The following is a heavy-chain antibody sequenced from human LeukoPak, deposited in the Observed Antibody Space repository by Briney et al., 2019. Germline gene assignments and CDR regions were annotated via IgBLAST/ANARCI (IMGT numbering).Heavy chain of an antibody. J-gene: IGHJ4*02. CDR2: IKQDGSEK. CDR1: GFTFSSYW. D-gene: IGHD6-6*01. Sequence: GGSLRLSCAASGFTFSSYWMSWVRQAPGKGLEWVAKIKQDGSEKYFVDSVKGRFTISRDNSKNTLYLQMNSLRAEDTAVYYCARDGRIAARPGYFDYWGQGTLVTVSS. V-gene: IGHV3-7*01. CDR3: ARDGRIAARPGYFDY.